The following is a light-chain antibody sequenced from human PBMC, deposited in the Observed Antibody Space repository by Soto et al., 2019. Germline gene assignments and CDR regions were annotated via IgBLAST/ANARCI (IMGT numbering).Light chain of an antibody. CDR1: QSVSSW. Sequence: DIQMTQSPSTLSASVGDRVTITCRASQSVSSWLAWYQQKPGKAPKLLIYDASSLESGVPSRFSGSGSGREFTLTISSLQPDDFATYYCQHYKSYFFTFGPGTKVKIK. CDR3: QHYKSYFFT. V-gene: IGKV1-5*01. J-gene: IGKJ3*01. CDR2: DAS.